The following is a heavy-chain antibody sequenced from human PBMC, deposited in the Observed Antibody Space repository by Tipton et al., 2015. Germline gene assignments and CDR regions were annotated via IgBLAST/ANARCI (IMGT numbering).Heavy chain of an antibody. CDR1: GGSISSGDYY. CDR2: IYSSGCT. CDR3: ASHYSTVTIPYYYYGMDV. D-gene: IGHD4-17*01. Sequence: TLSLTCTVSGGSISSGDYYWYWIRQHPGKGLEWIGYIYSSGCTYYNPSLKSRVTISVDTSKNQFSLKLSSVSAADTAVYYCASHYSTVTIPYYYYGMDVWGQGTTVTVSS. J-gene: IGHJ6*02. V-gene: IGHV4-31*03.